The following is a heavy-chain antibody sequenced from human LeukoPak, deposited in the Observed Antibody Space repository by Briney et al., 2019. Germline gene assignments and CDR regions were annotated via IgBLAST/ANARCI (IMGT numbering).Heavy chain of an antibody. Sequence: SETLSLTCTVSGGSITSYYWSWIRQSAGKGLEWIGRIYITGSTNYNPSLKSRVTISVDTSKNQFSLKLSSVTAADTAVYYCARPHKRYGSGRHYFDYWGQGTLVTVSS. CDR2: IYITGST. D-gene: IGHD3-10*01. CDR3: ARPHKRYGSGRHYFDY. J-gene: IGHJ4*02. CDR1: GGSITSYY. V-gene: IGHV4-4*07.